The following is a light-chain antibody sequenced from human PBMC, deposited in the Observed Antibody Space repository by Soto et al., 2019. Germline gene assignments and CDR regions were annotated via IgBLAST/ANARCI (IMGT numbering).Light chain of an antibody. CDR1: YRDVGGYNY. CDR3: SSYTSSSSQV. V-gene: IGLV2-14*01. CDR2: DVS. J-gene: IGLJ1*01. Sequence: QPALTQPASVSGSPGQSITISCTGTYRDVGGYNYVAWYQQYPGKAPKLMIYDVSFRPSGVSNRFSGSKSDITASLTISGLQAEDEADYYCSSYTSSSSQVFGTGTKVTVL.